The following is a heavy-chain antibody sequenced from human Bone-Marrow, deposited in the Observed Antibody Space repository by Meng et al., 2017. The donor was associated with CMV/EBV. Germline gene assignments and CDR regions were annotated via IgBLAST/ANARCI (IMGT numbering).Heavy chain of an antibody. J-gene: IGHJ4*02. Sequence: GESLKISCAASGFTFDDYAMHWVRQAPGKGLEWVSLISWDGGSTYYADSVKGRFTISRDNSKNSLYLQMNSLRAEDTALYYCAKDISRVAVAGDDYWGQGTLVAVSS. CDR1: GFTFDDYA. V-gene: IGHV3-43D*03. CDR3: AKDISRVAVAGDDY. D-gene: IGHD6-19*01. CDR2: ISWDGGST.